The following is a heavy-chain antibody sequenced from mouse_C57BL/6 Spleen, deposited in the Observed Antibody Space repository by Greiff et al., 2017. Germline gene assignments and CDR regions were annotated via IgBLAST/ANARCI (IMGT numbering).Heavy chain of an antibody. CDR2: IDPANGNT. J-gene: IGHJ3*01. CDR1: GFNIKNTY. D-gene: IGHD1-1*01. Sequence: VQLQQSVAELVRPGASVKLSCTASGFNIKNTYMHWVKQRPEQGLEWIGRIDPANGNTTYAPKFQGKATITADTSSNTAYLQLSSLTSEDTAIYYCASYFGSSHQARFAYWGQGALVTVSA. CDR3: ASYFGSSHQARFAY. V-gene: IGHV14-3*01.